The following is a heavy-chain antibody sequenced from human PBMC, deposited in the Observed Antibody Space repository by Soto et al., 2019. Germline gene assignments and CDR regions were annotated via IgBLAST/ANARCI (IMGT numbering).Heavy chain of an antibody. Sequence: VQLVESGGGVVQPGRSLRLSCAASGFTFSSYGMHWVRQAPGKGLEWVAVISYDGSNKYYADSVKGRFTISRDNSKNTLYLQMNSLRAEDTAVYYCAKHSSPGDYYYYYMDVWGKGTTVTVSS. CDR1: GFTFSSYG. J-gene: IGHJ6*03. D-gene: IGHD6-13*01. CDR2: ISYDGSNK. CDR3: AKHSSPGDYYYYYMDV. V-gene: IGHV3-30*18.